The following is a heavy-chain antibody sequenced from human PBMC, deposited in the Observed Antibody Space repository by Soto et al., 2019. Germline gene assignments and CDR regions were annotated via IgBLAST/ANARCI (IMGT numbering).Heavy chain of an antibody. Sequence: SLRLSCAASGFTFSSYAMSWVRQAPGKGLEWVSAISGSGGSTYYADSVKGRFTISRDNSKNTLYLQMNSLRAEDTAVYYCAKGGIQLWLQEYYFDYWGQGTLVTVSS. CDR2: ISGSGGST. V-gene: IGHV3-23*01. J-gene: IGHJ4*02. CDR3: AKGGIQLWLQEYYFDY. D-gene: IGHD5-18*01. CDR1: GFTFSSYA.